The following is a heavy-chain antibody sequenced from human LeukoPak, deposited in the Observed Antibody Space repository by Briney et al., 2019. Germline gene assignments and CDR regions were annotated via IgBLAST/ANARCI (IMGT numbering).Heavy chain of an antibody. V-gene: IGHV3-48*03. CDR3: ARVGSSWYGGYFDY. J-gene: IGHJ4*02. Sequence: GGSLRLSCAASGFTFSSYEMNWVRQAPGKGLEWVSYIGSSGSTIYYADSVKGRFTISRDNAKNSLYLQMNSLRAEDTAVYYCARVGSSWYGGYFDYWGQGTLVTVSS. D-gene: IGHD6-13*01. CDR2: IGSSGSTI. CDR1: GFTFSSYE.